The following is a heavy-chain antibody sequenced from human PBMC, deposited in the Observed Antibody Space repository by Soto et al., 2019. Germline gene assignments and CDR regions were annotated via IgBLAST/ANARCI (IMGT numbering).Heavy chain of an antibody. CDR3: AKARDLTRYYFDY. CDR1: GFTFDDYA. V-gene: IGHV3-9*01. J-gene: IGHJ4*02. Sequence: EVQLVESGGGLVQPGRSLSLSCAASGFTFDDYAMHWVRQAPGKGLEWVSGISWNSGSIGYADSVKGRFTISRDNAKNSLYLQMNSLRAEDTALYYCAKARDLTRYYFDYWGQGTLVTVSS. D-gene: IGHD3-3*01. CDR2: ISWNSGSI.